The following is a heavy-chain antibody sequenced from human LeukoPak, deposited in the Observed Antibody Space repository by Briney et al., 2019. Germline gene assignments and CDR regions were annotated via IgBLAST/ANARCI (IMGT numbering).Heavy chain of an antibody. CDR1: GGSMSSSSYY. D-gene: IGHD3-16*01. CDR2: IYYSGST. V-gene: IGHV4-39*01. J-gene: IGHJ3*02. CDR3: ARLGRGGFDDAFDI. Sequence: PSETLSLTCTVSGGSMSSSSYYWGWIRQPPGKGLEWIGSIYYSGSTYYNPPLKSRVTISVDTSKNQFSLKLSSVTAADTAVYYCARLGRGGFDDAFDIWGQGTMVTVSS.